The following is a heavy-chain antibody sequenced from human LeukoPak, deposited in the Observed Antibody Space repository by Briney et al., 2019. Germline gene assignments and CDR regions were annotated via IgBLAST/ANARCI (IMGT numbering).Heavy chain of an antibody. J-gene: IGHJ4*02. CDR1: GFTFSSYW. CDR2: INTDGSST. V-gene: IGHV3-74*01. D-gene: IGHD6-13*01. Sequence: PGGSLRLSCAASGFTFSSYWMHWVRQAPGKGLVWVSRINTDGSSTSYADSVKGRFTISRDNSKSTLFLQMNSLRAEDTAVYYCARDNRQQLGTPFDYWGQGTLVTVSS. CDR3: ARDNRQQLGTPFDY.